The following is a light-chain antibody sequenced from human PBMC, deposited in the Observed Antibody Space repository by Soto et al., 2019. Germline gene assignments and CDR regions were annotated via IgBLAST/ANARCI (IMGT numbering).Light chain of an antibody. CDR1: QSISSW. J-gene: IGKJ1*01. CDR2: DAS. CDR3: QQYNSYPWT. Sequence: DIQMTQSPSTLSASVGDRVTITCRASQSISSWLAWYQQKPGKAPKLLIYDASSLESGVPSRFSGSGSGTEFPLTISSLQPDDLATYYCQQYNSYPWTFGQGTKVEIK. V-gene: IGKV1-5*01.